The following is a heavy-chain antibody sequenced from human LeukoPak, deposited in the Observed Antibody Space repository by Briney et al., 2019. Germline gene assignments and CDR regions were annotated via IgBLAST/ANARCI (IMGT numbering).Heavy chain of an antibody. CDR1: GFIFSSYS. CDR2: ISSTSTYI. D-gene: IGHD2-15*01. J-gene: IGHJ1*01. Sequence: GGSLRLSCAASGFIFSSYSFNWVRQAPGKGLEWVSSISSTSTYINYADPVKGRFTISRDNAKNSLYLQMSSLRAEDTAVYYCASPGYCSGSSCYSGYFQHWGQGTLVTVSS. CDR3: ASPGYCSGSSCYSGYFQH. V-gene: IGHV3-21*04.